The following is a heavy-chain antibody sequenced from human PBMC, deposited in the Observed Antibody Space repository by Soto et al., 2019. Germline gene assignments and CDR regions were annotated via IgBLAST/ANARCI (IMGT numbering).Heavy chain of an antibody. Sequence: PSETLSLTCTVSGASISGFYWSWIRKSAGKGLEWIGRIYATGTTDYNPSLKSRVMMSVDTSKKQFSLKLRSVTAADTAVYYCVRAGKKILRDWFDPWGQGISVTVSS. CDR1: GASISGFY. V-gene: IGHV4-4*07. J-gene: IGHJ5*02. CDR2: IYATGTT. D-gene: IGHD1-1*01. CDR3: VRAGKKILRDWFDP.